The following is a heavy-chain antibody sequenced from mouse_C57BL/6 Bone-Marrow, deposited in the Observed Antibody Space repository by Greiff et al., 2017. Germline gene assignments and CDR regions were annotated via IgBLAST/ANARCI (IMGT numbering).Heavy chain of an antibody. CDR3: ARWLGGFDY. V-gene: IGHV1-69*01. D-gene: IGHD3-3*01. CDR2: IDPSDSDT. J-gene: IGHJ2*01. CDR1: GYTFTSSW. Sequence: QVQLQQPGPELVMPGASVKLSCKASGYTFTSSWMHWVKQRPGQGLEWIGEIDPSDSDTNYIQKFKGKSTLTVDKSSSPAYMQLSSLTAEDSAVYYCARWLGGFDYWGQGTTLTVSS.